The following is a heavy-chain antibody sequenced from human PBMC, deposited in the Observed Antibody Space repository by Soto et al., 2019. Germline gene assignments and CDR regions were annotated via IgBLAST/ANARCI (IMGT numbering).Heavy chain of an antibody. J-gene: IGHJ4*02. V-gene: IGHV3-11*06. Sequence: QVQLVESGGGLVKPGGSLRLSCAASGFTFSDYYMSWIRQAPGKGLEWVSYISHSGTYTNYADSVKGRFTISRDNAKTSLYLQMNSLRAEDTAVFYCARVPISRGSGWYDFDFWGQGTVVTVSS. D-gene: IGHD6-19*01. CDR3: ARVPISRGSGWYDFDF. CDR1: GFTFSDYY. CDR2: ISHSGTYT.